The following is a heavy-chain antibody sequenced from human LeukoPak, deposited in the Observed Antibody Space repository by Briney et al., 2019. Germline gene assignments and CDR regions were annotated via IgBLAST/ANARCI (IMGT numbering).Heavy chain of an antibody. J-gene: IGHJ3*02. V-gene: IGHV3-11*01. CDR3: AKAIVVVISGNAFQI. CDR2: ISSSGSTI. Sequence: GGSLRLSCAASAFTFSDYYMSWIRQAPGKGLEWVSYISSSGSTIYYADSVKGRFTTSRDDSKNTLYLQMNSLRAEDTAVYYCAKAIVVVISGNAFQIWGQGTMVTVSS. CDR1: AFTFSDYY. D-gene: IGHD3-22*01.